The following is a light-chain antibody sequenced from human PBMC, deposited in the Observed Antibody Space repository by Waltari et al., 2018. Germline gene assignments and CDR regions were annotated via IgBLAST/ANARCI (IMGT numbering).Light chain of an antibody. J-gene: IGKJ4*01. CDR1: QTINTW. CDR3: QQYNTYLLT. V-gene: IGKV1-5*03. Sequence: DIQMTQSPSTLSASVGDRLTITCRASQTINTWLAWYQQKPGKAPKLLIYKASTLETGVPSRFSGSGSGTEFTLTISSLQPDDFATFYCQQYNTYLLTFGGGTKVDLK. CDR2: KAS.